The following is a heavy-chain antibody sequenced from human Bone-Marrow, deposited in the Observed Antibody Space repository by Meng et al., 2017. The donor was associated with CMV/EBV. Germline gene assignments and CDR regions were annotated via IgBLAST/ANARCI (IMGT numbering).Heavy chain of an antibody. CDR2: IKQDGSEK. J-gene: IGHJ5*02. V-gene: IGHV3-7*01. CDR3: ARGGAVAGPRGWFDP. CDR1: GFTFSSYW. D-gene: IGHD6-19*01. Sequence: GESLKISCAASGFTFSSYWMSWVRQAPGKGLEWVANIKQDGSEKYYVDSVKGRFTISRDNAKNSLYPQMNSLRAEDTAVYYCARGGAVAGPRGWFDPWGQGTLVTVSS.